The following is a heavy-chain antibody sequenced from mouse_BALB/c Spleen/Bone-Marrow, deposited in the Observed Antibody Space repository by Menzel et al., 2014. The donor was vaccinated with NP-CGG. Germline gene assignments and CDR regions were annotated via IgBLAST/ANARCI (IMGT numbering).Heavy chain of an antibody. V-gene: IGHV1-80*01. Sequence: VQLQQSGAELVRPGSSVKISCKASGYAFSSYWMNWVKQRPGQGLEWLGQFWPEDGDTNYNEKFKGKATLTADKSSSTAYMQLSSLTSDDSAVYFCARGDFSYYDYVMDYWGQGTSVTGSS. D-gene: IGHD2-10*01. J-gene: IGHJ4*01. CDR1: GYAFSSYW. CDR2: FWPEDGDT. CDR3: ARGDFSYYDYVMDY.